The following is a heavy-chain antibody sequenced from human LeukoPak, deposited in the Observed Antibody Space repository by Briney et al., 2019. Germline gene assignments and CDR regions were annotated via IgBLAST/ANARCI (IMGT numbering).Heavy chain of an antibody. D-gene: IGHD5-24*01. Sequence: GGSLRLSCAASGFSFRTYAMHWVHQAPGKGLEWVSVILKDERSKYYADSVMGRFTISWDNSGKTLYLEMNDLRSEDTAVYYCATGRDNYWGQGTLVTVSS. J-gene: IGHJ4*02. CDR3: ATGRDNY. CDR1: GFSFRTYA. CDR2: ILKDERSK. V-gene: IGHV3-30-3*01.